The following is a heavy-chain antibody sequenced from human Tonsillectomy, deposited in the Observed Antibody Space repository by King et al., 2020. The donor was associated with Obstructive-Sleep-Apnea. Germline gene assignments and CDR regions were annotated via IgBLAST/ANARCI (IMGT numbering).Heavy chain of an antibody. CDR2: SYYSGNT. D-gene: IGHD3-3*01. CDR3: ARVGVAGNWFDP. V-gene: IGHV4-59*01. CDR1: GGSITSYY. J-gene: IGHJ5*02. Sequence: PLQESGPGLVKPSETLSLTCTVSGGSITSYYWSWIRQPPGKGLEWIGYSYYSGNTNYNPSLKSRVTISVDTSKTQFSLKLTSVTAADTAVYYCARVGVAGNWFDPWGQGTLVTVSS.